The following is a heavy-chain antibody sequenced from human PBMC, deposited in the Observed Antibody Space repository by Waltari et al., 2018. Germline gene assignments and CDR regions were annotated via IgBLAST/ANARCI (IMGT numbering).Heavy chain of an antibody. CDR3: AKGPGADYYDRRGGFDY. J-gene: IGHJ4*02. V-gene: IGHV3-33*06. CDR2: IWYDGSNK. D-gene: IGHD3-22*01. Sequence: GLEWVAVIWYDGSNKYYADSVKGRFTISRDNSKNTLYLQMNSLRAEDTAMYYCAKGPGADYYDRRGGFDYWGQGTLVTVSS.